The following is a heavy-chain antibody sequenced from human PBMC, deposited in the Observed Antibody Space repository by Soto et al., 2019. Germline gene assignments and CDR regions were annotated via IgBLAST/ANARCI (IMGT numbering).Heavy chain of an antibody. J-gene: IGHJ4*02. D-gene: IGHD2-15*01. CDR3: ARVHLMLRPWVVDY. CDR2: ISSSGSTI. CDR1: GFTFSDYY. V-gene: IGHV3-11*01. Sequence: GGSLRLSCAASGFTFSDYYMSWIRQAPGKGLEWVSYISSSGSTIYYADSVKGRFTISRDNAKNSLYLQMNSLRAEDTAVYYCARVHLMLRPWVVDYWGQGTLVTVSS.